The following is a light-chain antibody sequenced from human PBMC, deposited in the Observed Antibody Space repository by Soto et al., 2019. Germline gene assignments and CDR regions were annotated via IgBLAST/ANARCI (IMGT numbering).Light chain of an antibody. V-gene: IGKV3-15*01. CDR2: GAS. Sequence: IVMRQSQATLSLSPGERATVSCRASQSVSSKLAWYQQKPGQAPRLLIYGASTRATGIPARFSGSASGTDGTLTISRLENEDGSVYYCQQYGRSRWTFGQGTKVDI. J-gene: IGKJ1*01. CDR3: QQYGRSRWT. CDR1: QSVSSK.